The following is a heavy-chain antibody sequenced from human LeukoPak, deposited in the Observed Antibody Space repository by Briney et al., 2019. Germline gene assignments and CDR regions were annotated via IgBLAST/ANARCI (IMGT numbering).Heavy chain of an antibody. CDR3: AYSSGFLRWFDP. Sequence: SETLSLTCTVSGGSISSSSYYWGWIRQPPGKGLEWIGSIYYSGSTYYNPSLKSRVTISVDTSKNQFSLKLSSVTAADTAAYYCAYSSGFLRWFDPWGQGTLVTVSS. J-gene: IGHJ5*02. D-gene: IGHD6-19*01. CDR2: IYYSGST. CDR1: GGSISSSSYY. V-gene: IGHV4-39*01.